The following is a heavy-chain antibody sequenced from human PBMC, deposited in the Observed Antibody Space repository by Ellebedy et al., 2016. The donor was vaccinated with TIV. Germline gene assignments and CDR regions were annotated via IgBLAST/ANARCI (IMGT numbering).Heavy chain of an antibody. CDR2: IWYDGSNK. Sequence: GESLKISXAASGFTFSSYGMHWVRQAPGKGLEWVAVIWYDGSNKYYADSVKGRFTISRDNSKNTLYLQMNSLRAEDTAVYYCAREYIVVVPLPLKGGYYGMDVWGQGTTVTVSS. CDR3: AREYIVVVPLPLKGGYYGMDV. V-gene: IGHV3-33*01. J-gene: IGHJ6*02. D-gene: IGHD2-2*01. CDR1: GFTFSSYG.